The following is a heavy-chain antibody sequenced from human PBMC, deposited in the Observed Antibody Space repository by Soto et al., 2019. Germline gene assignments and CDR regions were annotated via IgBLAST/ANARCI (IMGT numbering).Heavy chain of an antibody. CDR3: ARDMTRTVVPYFDS. V-gene: IGHV1-69*06. CDR1: GGTFSNYV. J-gene: IGHJ4*02. Sequence: QVQLVQSGAEVKKPGSSVKVSCKASGGTFSNYVVNWVRQAPGPGREWMGRIIPISGAANYAQKFQGRVTITSDKSTSTSDMELSSLRSESTAVYYCARDMTRTVVPYFDSWGQGTLVTVSS. D-gene: IGHD1-7*01. CDR2: IIPISGAA.